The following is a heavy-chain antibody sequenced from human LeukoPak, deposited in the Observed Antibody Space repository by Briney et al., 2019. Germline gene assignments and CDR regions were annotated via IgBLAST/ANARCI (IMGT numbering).Heavy chain of an antibody. Sequence: SETLSLTCAVYGGSFSGYYWSWIRQPPGKGLEWIGEINHSGSTNYSPSLQSRVTISVDTSKNQFSLKLSSVTAADTAVYYCARAISGSYSRAFDIWGQGTMVTVSS. CDR1: GGSFSGYY. D-gene: IGHD1-26*01. V-gene: IGHV4-34*01. CDR2: INHSGST. CDR3: ARAISGSYSRAFDI. J-gene: IGHJ3*02.